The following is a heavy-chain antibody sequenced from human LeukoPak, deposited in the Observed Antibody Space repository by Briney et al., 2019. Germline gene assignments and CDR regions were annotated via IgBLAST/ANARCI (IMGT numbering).Heavy chain of an antibody. V-gene: IGHV3-30*03. D-gene: IGHD6-19*01. CDR1: GFTFSSYG. CDR2: ISHDGGAE. J-gene: IGHJ4*02. Sequence: PGRSLRLSCAASGFTFSSYGMHWVRQAPGKGLEWVSLISHDGGAERYADSVKGRFTISRDNSKSTLYLQMNSLRVEDTAVYHCARGNQWLIDYWGQGTQVTVSS. CDR3: ARGNQWLIDY.